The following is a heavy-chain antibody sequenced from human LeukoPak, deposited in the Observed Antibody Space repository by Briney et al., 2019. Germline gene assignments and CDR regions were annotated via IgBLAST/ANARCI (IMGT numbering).Heavy chain of an antibody. CDR3: ARVGLGYCSSTSCPFDY. D-gene: IGHD2-2*03. CDR2: INWSGGTT. J-gene: IGHJ4*02. Sequence: GGSLRLSCAASGFTFDDYGMSWVRQAPRKGLEWVSGINWSGGTTGYADSVKGRFTISRDNAKNSLYLQMNSLRAEDTAVYYCARVGLGYCSSTSCPFDYWGQGTLVTVSS. CDR1: GFTFDDYG. V-gene: IGHV3-20*04.